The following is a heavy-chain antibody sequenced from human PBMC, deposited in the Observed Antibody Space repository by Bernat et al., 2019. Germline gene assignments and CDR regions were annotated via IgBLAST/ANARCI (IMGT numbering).Heavy chain of an antibody. Sequence: EAQLVESGGGLVKPGGSLRLSCAASGFTFSEAWMYWVRQAPGKGLEWVARVKSKIDGGTIDYAAHVKGRFTISRDDLRSTLYLQMNSLKTEDTAVYYCTTGATHWGQGTLVTVSS. V-gene: IGHV3-15*01. D-gene: IGHD1-26*01. CDR2: VKSKIDGGTI. CDR1: GFTFSEAW. CDR3: TTGATH. J-gene: IGHJ4*02.